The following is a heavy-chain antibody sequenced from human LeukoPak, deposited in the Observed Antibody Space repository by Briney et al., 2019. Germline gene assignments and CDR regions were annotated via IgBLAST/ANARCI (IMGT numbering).Heavy chain of an antibody. J-gene: IGHJ6*03. V-gene: IGHV4-39*01. CDR2: VFYRGST. CDR1: GDSMRNTNYY. D-gene: IGHD2-21*01. Sequence: PSETLSLTCSVSGDSMRNTNYYWGWVRQPQGKGLERIGCVFYRGSTYYNPSLKRRVTISVDTSKNQFSLNLSSVTAADTAVYYCARQRFRAYFYYYMDVWGNGTTVTVSS. CDR3: ARQRFRAYFYYYMDV.